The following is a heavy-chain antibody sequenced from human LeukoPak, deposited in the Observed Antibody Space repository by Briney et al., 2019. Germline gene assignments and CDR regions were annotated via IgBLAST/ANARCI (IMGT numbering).Heavy chain of an antibody. D-gene: IGHD5-18*01. CDR3: ARPNLGYSYGHYYFDY. Sequence: GRSLRLSCAASGFTFSSYGMHWVRQAPGKGLEWVAVLWYDGSNKYYADSVKGRFTISRDNSKNTLYLQMNSLRAEDTAVYYCARPNLGYSYGHYYFDYWGQGTLVTVSS. CDR2: LWYDGSNK. CDR1: GFTFSSYG. V-gene: IGHV3-33*01. J-gene: IGHJ4*02.